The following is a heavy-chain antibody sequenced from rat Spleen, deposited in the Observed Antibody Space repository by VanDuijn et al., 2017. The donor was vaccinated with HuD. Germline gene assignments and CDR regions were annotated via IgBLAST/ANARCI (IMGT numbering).Heavy chain of an antibody. CDR3: ARAGYLRDWYFDF. CDR2: INKDSSTI. D-gene: IGHD2-2*01. V-gene: IGHV4-2*01. Sequence: EVKLVESGGGLVQPGRSLKLSCAASGFNFHDYWMGWVRQAPGKGLEWIGEINKDSSTINYTPSLRDKFTISRDTAKNTLYLQMDSLRSEDTATYYSARAGYLRDWYFDFWGPGTMVTVSS. CDR1: GFNFHDYW. J-gene: IGHJ1*01.